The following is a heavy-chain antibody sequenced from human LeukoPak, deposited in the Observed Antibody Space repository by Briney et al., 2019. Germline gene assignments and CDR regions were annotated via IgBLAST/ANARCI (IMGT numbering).Heavy chain of an antibody. V-gene: IGHV3-74*01. CDR3: ARGRPHGNDY. J-gene: IGHJ4*02. D-gene: IGHD4-23*01. CDR1: GFTFSSYW. CDR2: IASDGSST. Sequence: GGSLRLSCAASGFTFSSYWMNWVRQAPGKGLVWVSRIASDGSSTTYVDSVKGRFSISRDNAKNTLYLQMNSLRVEDTAVYYCARGRPHGNDYWGQGTLVTVSS.